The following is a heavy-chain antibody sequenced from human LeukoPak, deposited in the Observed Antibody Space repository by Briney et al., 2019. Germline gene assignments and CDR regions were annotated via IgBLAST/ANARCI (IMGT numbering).Heavy chain of an antibody. CDR3: AGRGIAHS. CDR2: VSNDGYST. Sequence: GGSLRLSCAASGFTFRAYGMTWVRQAPGKGLEWISAVSNDGYSTVYADSVKGRFTISRDNSKNTLYLQMNSLRAGDTAVYYCAGRGIAHSWGQGTLVTVSS. J-gene: IGHJ5*02. V-gene: IGHV3-23*01. D-gene: IGHD6-13*01. CDR1: GFTFRAYG.